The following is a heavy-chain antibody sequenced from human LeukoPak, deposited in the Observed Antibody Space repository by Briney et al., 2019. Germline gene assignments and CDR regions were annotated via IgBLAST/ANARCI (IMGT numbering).Heavy chain of an antibody. CDR2: IYTSGST. D-gene: IGHD3-10*01. J-gene: IGHJ6*03. V-gene: IGHV4-4*07. CDR3: ERDSRRGYNYYYYMDV. CDR1: GGSISSYY. Sequence: SETLSLTCTVSGGSISSYYWSWIRQPAGKGLEWIGRIYTSGSTNYNPSLKSRVTMSVDTSKNQFSLKLSSVTAADTAVYYCERDSRRGYNYYYYMDVWGKGTTVTVSS.